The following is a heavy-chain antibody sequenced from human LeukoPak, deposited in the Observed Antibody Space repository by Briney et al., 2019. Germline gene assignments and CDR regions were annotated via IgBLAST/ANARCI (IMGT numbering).Heavy chain of an antibody. CDR1: GFVYENYG. CDR3: ARDDTHYGSSGSFYDAFDI. V-gene: IGHV3-20*04. CDR2: INWNGGKI. Sequence: GGSLRLSCEASGFVYENYGMTWVRQVPGKGLEWLCGINWNGGKIVYADSVEGRFTISRDNAKNSLYLQMNSLRAEDTAVYYCARDDTHYGSSGSFYDAFDIWGQGTMVTVSS. J-gene: IGHJ3*02. D-gene: IGHD3-22*01.